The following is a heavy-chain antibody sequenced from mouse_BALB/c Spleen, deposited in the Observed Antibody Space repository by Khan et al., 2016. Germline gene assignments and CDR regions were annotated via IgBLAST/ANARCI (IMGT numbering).Heavy chain of an antibody. J-gene: IGHJ4*01. V-gene: IGHV1-15*01. D-gene: IGHD2-3*01. CDR1: GYTFTDYE. CDR2: IHPGSGGT. Sequence: QVQLKESGAELVRPGASVKLSCKALGYTFTDYEMHWVKQTPVHGLEWIGTIHPGSGGTAYNQKFKGKATLTADKSSTPAYMELSSLTTEDSAVKYCTNRRNYDGYYVEMDYWGQGSSVTVSS. CDR3: TNRRNYDGYYVEMDY.